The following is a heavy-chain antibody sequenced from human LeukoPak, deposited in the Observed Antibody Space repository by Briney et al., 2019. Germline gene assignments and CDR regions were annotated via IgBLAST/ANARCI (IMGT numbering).Heavy chain of an antibody. CDR2: IGDSGGST. CDR1: GFTFGNYA. D-gene: IGHD2-15*01. V-gene: IGHV3-23*01. CDR3: AKARASGRDY. Sequence: SGGSLRLSCAASGFTFGNYAMSWVRQAPGKGLEWVSAIGDSGGSTYYADSVKGRFTISRDNSKNTLYLQMNSLRAEDTAVYYCAKARASGRDYWGQGTLVTVSS. J-gene: IGHJ4*02.